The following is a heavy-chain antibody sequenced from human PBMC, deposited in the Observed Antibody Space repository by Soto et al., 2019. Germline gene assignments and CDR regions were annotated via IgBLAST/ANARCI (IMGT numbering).Heavy chain of an antibody. CDR2: ISPYSGNT. V-gene: IGHV1-18*01. Sequence: QVQLVQSGDEVRKPGSSVKVSCKASGYIFVNYGIAWVRQAPGQGLEWMGWISPYSGNTHYASKLQGRLTMTTNTPTSRGYMHLGSLTSDDTAVYYCALVDNYVTPTPQDVWGQGTTVTVSS. CDR3: ALVDNYVTPTPQDV. J-gene: IGHJ6*02. D-gene: IGHD3-16*01. CDR1: GYIFVNYG.